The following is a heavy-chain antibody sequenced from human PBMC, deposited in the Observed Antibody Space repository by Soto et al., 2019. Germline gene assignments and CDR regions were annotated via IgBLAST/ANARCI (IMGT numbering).Heavy chain of an antibody. J-gene: IGHJ6*02. CDR2: ISGSGGST. CDR3: AKDSARVYYYGMDV. V-gene: IGHV3-23*01. Sequence: PGGSLRLSCAASGFTFSSYAMSWVRQAPGKGLEWVSAISGSGGSTYYADSVKGRFTISRDNSKNTLYLQMNSLRAEDTAVYYCAKDSARVYYYGMDVWGQWTTVTVSS. CDR1: GFTFSSYA. D-gene: IGHD6-6*01.